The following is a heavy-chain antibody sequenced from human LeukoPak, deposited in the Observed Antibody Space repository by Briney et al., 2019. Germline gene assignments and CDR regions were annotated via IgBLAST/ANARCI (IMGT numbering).Heavy chain of an antibody. D-gene: IGHD4-11*01. CDR3: ARDGPVTTGIDY. V-gene: IGHV4-30-4*08. CDR2: IYYSGST. Sequence: SETLSLTCTVSGGSISSGDYYWSWIRQPPGKGLEWIGYIYYSGSTYYNPSLKSRVTISVDTSKNQFSLKLSSVTAADTAVYYCARDGPVTTGIDYWGQGTLVTVSS. CDR1: GGSISSGDYY. J-gene: IGHJ4*02.